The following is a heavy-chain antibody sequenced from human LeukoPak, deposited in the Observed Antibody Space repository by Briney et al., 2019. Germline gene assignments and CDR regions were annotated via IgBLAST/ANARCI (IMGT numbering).Heavy chain of an antibody. V-gene: IGHV4-39*07. CDR3: ARGVDTFDYYYYMDV. J-gene: IGHJ6*03. D-gene: IGHD3-16*01. CDR1: GGSINSSSHY. CDR2: IHYSGTT. Sequence: SETLSLTCTVSGGSINSSSHYWDWIRQPPEKGLEWLGSIHYSGTTYYNPSLKSRVTISADTSKNQLSLKLTSVTAADTAVYFCARGVDTFDYYYYMDVWGKGTTVTVSS.